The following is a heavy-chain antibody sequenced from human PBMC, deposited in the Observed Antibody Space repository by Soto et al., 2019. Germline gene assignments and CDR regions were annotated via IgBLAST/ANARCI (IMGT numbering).Heavy chain of an antibody. CDR1: GFTFSNYG. D-gene: IGHD6-13*01. CDR2: IWNDGSIK. Sequence: PGGSLRLSCAASGFTFSNYGMHWVRQAPGKGLEWLTVIWNDGSIKFYADSVKGRFAFSRDNSKKTLYLQMDSLRAEDTAVYYCARGGITAAGPLDNWGQGTLVTVS. J-gene: IGHJ4*02. CDR3: ARGGITAAGPLDN. V-gene: IGHV3-33*01.